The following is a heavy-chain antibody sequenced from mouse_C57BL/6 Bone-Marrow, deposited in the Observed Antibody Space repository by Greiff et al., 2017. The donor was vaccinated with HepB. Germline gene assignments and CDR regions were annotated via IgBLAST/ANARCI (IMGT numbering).Heavy chain of an antibody. J-gene: IGHJ2*01. CDR2: INYDGSST. CDR1: GFTFSDYY. Sequence: EVNVVESEGGSVQPGSSMKLSCTASGFTFSDYYMAWVRQVPEKGLEWVANINYDGSSTYYLDSLKSRFIISRDNAKNILYLQMSSLKSEDTATYYCARGSSKGYFDYWGQGTTLTVSS. CDR3: ARGSSKGYFDY. V-gene: IGHV5-16*01.